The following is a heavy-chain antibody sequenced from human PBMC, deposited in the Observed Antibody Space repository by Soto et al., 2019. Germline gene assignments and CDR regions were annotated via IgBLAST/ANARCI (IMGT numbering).Heavy chain of an antibody. D-gene: IGHD1-26*01. V-gene: IGHV1-18*01. CDR2: ISAYNGNT. CDR1: GYTFTSYG. Sequence: QVQLVQSGAEVKKPGASVKVSCKASGYTFTSYGISWVRQAPGQGLEWMGWISAYNGNTNYAQKLQGRVTMTTDTSTSTADMELRRLSSDDTAVYYCARGNGMVTQHYYFDYWGQGTLVTVSS. CDR3: ARGNGMVTQHYYFDY. J-gene: IGHJ4*02.